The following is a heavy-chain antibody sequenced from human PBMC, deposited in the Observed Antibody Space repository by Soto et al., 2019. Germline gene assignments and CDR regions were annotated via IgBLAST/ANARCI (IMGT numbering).Heavy chain of an antibody. V-gene: IGHV3-30-3*01. CDR3: AREMADRYYFDY. CDR1: GFTFSSYA. J-gene: IGHJ4*02. D-gene: IGHD2-15*01. Sequence: PGGSLRLSCAASGFTFSSYAMHWVRQAPGKGLEWVAVISYDGSNKYYADSVKGRFTISRDNSKNTLYLQMNSLRAEDTAVYYCAREMADRYYFDYWGQGTLVTVSS. CDR2: ISYDGSNK.